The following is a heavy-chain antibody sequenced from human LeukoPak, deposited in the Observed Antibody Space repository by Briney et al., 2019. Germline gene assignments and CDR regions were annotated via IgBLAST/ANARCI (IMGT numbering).Heavy chain of an antibody. CDR3: ARCRGPARYSSSAMDV. V-gene: IGHV4-34*01. CDR1: GGSFSGYY. D-gene: IGHD6-13*01. CDR2: VNHSGST. J-gene: IGHJ6*03. Sequence: SETLSLTCAVYGGSFSGYYWSWIRQPPGKGLEWIGEVNHSGSTNYNPSLKSRVTISVDTSKNQFSLKLSSVTAADTAVYYCARCRGPARYSSSAMDVWVKGTTVTVSS.